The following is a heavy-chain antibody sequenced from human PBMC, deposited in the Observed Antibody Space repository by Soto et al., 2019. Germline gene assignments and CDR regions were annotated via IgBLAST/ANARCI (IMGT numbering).Heavy chain of an antibody. V-gene: IGHV3-23*01. D-gene: IGHD4-17*01. J-gene: IGHJ4*02. CDR1: GFTFSSYT. CDR3: AKGETTVTDPGGFAY. Sequence: EVQLLESGGGLVQPGGSLRLSCAASGFTFSSYTMSWVRQAPGKGLEWVSAISSGGGTSHYADSVKGRFTISRDNSKNTLYLQTNSLRAEDTAVYYCAKGETTVTDPGGFAYWGQGTLVTVSS. CDR2: ISSGGGTS.